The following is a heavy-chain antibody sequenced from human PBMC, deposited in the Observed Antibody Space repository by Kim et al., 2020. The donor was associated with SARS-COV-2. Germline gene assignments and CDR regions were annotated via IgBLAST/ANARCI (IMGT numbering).Heavy chain of an antibody. J-gene: IGHJ6*03. Sequence: VKGRFTISRDNAKNSLYLQMNSLRAEDTAVYYCARDGRYFSYYYYYMDVWGKGTTVTVSS. V-gene: IGHV3-11*01. D-gene: IGHD3-9*01. CDR3: ARDGRYFSYYYYYMDV.